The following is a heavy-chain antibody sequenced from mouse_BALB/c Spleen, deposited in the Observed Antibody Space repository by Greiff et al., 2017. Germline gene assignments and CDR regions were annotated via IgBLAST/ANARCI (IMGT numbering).Heavy chain of an antibody. CDR2: IDPETGGT. CDR1: GYTFTDYE. CDR3: TRTGGGNYAY. D-gene: IGHD2-1*01. V-gene: IGHV1-15*01. J-gene: IGHJ2*01. Sequence: QVHVKQSGAELVRPGASVTLSCKASGYTFTDYEMHWVKQTPVHGLEWIGAIDPETGGTAYNQKFKGKATLTADKSSSTAYMELRSLTSEDSAVYYCTRTGGGNYAYWGQGTTLTVSS.